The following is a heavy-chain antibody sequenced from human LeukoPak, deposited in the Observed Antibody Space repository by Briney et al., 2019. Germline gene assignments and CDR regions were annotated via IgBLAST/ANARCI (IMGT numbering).Heavy chain of an antibody. D-gene: IGHD5-24*01. Sequence: SETLSLTCTVSGVSISSYYWSWIRPPPGKGLEWIGYIYYSGTTNYNPSLKSRVTISVDTSKNQCSLKLSSVTAADTAVYYCARGLLDGYTHPAAFDIWGQGTMVTVSS. CDR1: GVSISSYY. CDR2: IYYSGTT. CDR3: ARGLLDGYTHPAAFDI. V-gene: IGHV4-59*12. J-gene: IGHJ3*02.